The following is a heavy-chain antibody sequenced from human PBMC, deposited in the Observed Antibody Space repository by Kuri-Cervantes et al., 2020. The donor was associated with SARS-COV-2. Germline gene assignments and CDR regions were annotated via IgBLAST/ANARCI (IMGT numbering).Heavy chain of an antibody. CDR3: ARDHGLMPLLGPFDY. J-gene: IGHJ4*02. CDR2: MWYDGSNK. D-gene: IGHD2-15*01. CDR1: GFTFSSYG. Sequence: LSLTCAASGFTFSSYGMHWVRQAPGKGLEWVAVMWYDGSNKYYADSVKGRFTISRDNSKNTLYLQMNSLRAEDTAVYYCARDHGLMPLLGPFDYWGQGTLVTVSS. V-gene: IGHV3-33*01.